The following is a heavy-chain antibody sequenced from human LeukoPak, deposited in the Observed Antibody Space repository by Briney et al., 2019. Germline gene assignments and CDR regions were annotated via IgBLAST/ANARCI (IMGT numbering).Heavy chain of an antibody. J-gene: IGHJ4*02. D-gene: IGHD2-21*02. CDR1: GYKFISHY. CDR3: AREGSYCVGADCYSSDF. Sequence: ASVRVSCKASGYKFISHYLQWVRQAPGLGPGWMGWMHGGNGNTRYAEKFEGRVTMTTDTSTSTAYMCLSTLTSDDTAVYYCAREGSYCVGADCYSSDFWGQGTLVTVSS. CDR2: MHGGNGNT. V-gene: IGHV1-2*02.